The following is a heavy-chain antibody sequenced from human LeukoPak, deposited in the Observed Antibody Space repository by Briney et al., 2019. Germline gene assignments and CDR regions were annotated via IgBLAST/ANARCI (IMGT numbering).Heavy chain of an antibody. V-gene: IGHV3-30*18. D-gene: IGHD3-10*01. CDR1: GFTFSTYV. J-gene: IGHJ4*02. Sequence: GGSLRLSCAASGFTFSTYVIHWVRQAPGKGLEWAALISYDGSSKYYADSVKGRFTISRDNSKNTLYLQMNSLRAEDTALYYCAKRVGSYYFDSWGQGTLVTVSS. CDR2: ISYDGSSK. CDR3: AKRVGSYYFDS.